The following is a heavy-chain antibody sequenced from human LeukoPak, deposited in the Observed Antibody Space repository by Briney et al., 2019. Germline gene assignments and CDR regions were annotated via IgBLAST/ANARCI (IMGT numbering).Heavy chain of an antibody. Sequence: KASETLSLTCTVSGGSISSGSYYWSWIRQPAGKGLVWIGRIYTSGSTNYNPSLKSRVTISVDTSKNQFSLKLSSVTAADTAVYYCARDPILRPGTYYYYMDVWGKGTTVTVSS. CDR1: GGSISSGSYY. CDR2: IYTSGST. V-gene: IGHV4-61*02. CDR3: ARDPILRPGTYYYYMDV. J-gene: IGHJ6*03. D-gene: IGHD1-1*01.